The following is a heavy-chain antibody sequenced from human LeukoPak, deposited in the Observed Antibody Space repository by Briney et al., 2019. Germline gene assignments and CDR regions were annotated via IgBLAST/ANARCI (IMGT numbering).Heavy chain of an antibody. V-gene: IGHV5-51*01. J-gene: IGHJ6*02. Sequence: GESLKISCKGSGYSFTSYWIGWVSQMPGKGLEWMGIIYPGDSDTRYSPSFQGQVTISADKSISTAYLQWSSLKASDTAMYYCARQSGSYTNYYYGMDVWGQGTTVTVS. CDR2: IYPGDSDT. CDR3: ARQSGSYTNYYYGMDV. D-gene: IGHD1-26*01. CDR1: GYSFTSYW.